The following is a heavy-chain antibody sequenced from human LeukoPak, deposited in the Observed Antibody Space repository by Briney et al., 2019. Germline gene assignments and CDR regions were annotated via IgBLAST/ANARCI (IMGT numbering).Heavy chain of an antibody. V-gene: IGHV1-18*01. CDR3: ARDPYYDSSGYYPPGDY. Sequence: GASVKVSCKASGYTFTNFGITWVRQAPGQGLEWMGWISAYNGNTNYAQKLQGRVTMTTDTSTSTAYMELRSLRSDDTAVYYCARDPYYDSSGYYPPGDYWGQGTLVTVSS. D-gene: IGHD3-22*01. CDR1: GYTFTNFG. CDR2: ISAYNGNT. J-gene: IGHJ4*02.